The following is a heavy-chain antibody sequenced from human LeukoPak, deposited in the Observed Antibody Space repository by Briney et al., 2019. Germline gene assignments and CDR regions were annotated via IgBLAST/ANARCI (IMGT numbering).Heavy chain of an antibody. CDR3: GNCNLWLPHNY. V-gene: IGHV3-23*01. CDR2: ISVSGDST. Sequence: GGSLRLSCEASGFTFSSYAMSWVRQAPGKGLEWVSGISVSGDSTYYADSVKGRFTISRDNSKNTLYLQMNSLRAEDTAVYYFGNCNLWLPHNYWGQGTLVTVSS. D-gene: IGHD3-9*01. CDR1: GFTFSSYA. J-gene: IGHJ4*02.